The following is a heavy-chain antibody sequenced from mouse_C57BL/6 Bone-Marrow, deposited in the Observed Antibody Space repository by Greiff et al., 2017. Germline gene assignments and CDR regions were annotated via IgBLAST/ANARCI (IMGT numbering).Heavy chain of an antibody. CDR3: ARRGLEVSYAMDY. V-gene: IGHV1-85*01. CDR1: GYTFTSYD. J-gene: IGHJ4*01. D-gene: IGHD6-2*01. Sequence: QVTLKESGPELVKPGASVKLSCKASGYTFTSYDINWVKQRPGQGLEWIGWIYPRDGSTKYNEKFKGKATLTVDTSSSTAYMELHSLTSEDSAVYFCARRGLEVSYAMDYWGQGTSVTVSS. CDR2: IYPRDGST.